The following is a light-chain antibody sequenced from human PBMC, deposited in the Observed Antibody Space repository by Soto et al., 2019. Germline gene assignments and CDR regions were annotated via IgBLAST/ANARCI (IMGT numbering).Light chain of an antibody. J-gene: IGKJ5*01. CDR3: QQFESYPIT. CDR1: QDITNY. V-gene: IGKV1-9*01. Sequence: DIQLTQSSSFLSASVGDRVTITCRSSQDITNYLAWYQQKPGKAPRLLISAASTLQSGVPLRFGGSGSGTEFTLTIRGLQPEDFATYYCQQFESYPITFGQGTRLDIK. CDR2: AAS.